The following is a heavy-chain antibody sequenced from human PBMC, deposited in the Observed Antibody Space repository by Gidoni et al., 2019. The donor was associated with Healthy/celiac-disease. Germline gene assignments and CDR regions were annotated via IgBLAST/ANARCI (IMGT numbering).Heavy chain of an antibody. CDR1: GFTFSSYS. J-gene: IGHJ4*02. CDR3: ARDVGARGYFDY. V-gene: IGHV3-21*01. D-gene: IGHD1-26*01. CDR2: ISSSSSYI. Sequence: EVQLVESGGGLVKPGGSLRLSCAASGFTFSSYSMNWVRQAPGKGLEWVSSISSSSSYIYYADSVKGRFTISRDNAKNSLYLQMNSLRAEDTAVHYCARDVGARGYFDYWGQGTLVTVSS.